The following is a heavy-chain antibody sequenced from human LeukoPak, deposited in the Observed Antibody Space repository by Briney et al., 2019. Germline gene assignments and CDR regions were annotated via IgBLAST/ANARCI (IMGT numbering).Heavy chain of an antibody. CDR2: LFYSGDT. CDR3: GRVRTGNTGSPEYFED. CDR1: GGSISSYY. V-gene: IGHV4-59*01. Sequence: SETLSLTCTVSGGSISSYYWSWIRQPPGKGLEWIGYLFYSGDTNSNPSLKSRVTISADTSKNQFSLRLNSVTAADTAVYFCGRVRTGNTGSPEYFEDWGQGTLVTVSS. D-gene: IGHD5-12*01. J-gene: IGHJ1*01.